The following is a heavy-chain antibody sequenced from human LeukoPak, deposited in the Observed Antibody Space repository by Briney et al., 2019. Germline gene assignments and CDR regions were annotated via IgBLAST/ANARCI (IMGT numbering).Heavy chain of an antibody. D-gene: IGHD3-10*01. Sequence: SETLSLTCTVSGYSISSGYYWGWIRQPPGKGLEWIGSMYYSGTTYCNLSLKSRVTISVDTSKNQISLKLKSVTAADTAVYYCTRGPLLWFGELRFDPWGQGTLVTVSS. CDR3: TRGPLLWFGELRFDP. J-gene: IGHJ5*02. CDR1: GYSISSGYY. V-gene: IGHV4-38-2*02. CDR2: MYYSGTT.